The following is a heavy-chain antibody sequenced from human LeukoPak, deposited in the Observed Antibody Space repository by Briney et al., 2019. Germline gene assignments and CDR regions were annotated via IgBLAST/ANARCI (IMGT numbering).Heavy chain of an antibody. CDR1: GVTFSSYA. Sequence: SVNVSCKASGVTFSSYAISWVRQAPGQGLEWMGRIIPIFGTANYAQKFQCRVTTTTDESSSAAYMELSRLRSEDTAVYYCASGPGGSNETFDPWGQGTLVTVSS. J-gene: IGHJ5*02. CDR3: ASGPGGSNETFDP. CDR2: IIPIFGTA. D-gene: IGHD3-16*01. V-gene: IGHV1-69*05.